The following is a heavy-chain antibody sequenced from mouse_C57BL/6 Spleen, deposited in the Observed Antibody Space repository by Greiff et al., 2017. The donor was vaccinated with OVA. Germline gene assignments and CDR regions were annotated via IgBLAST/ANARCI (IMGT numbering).Heavy chain of an antibody. V-gene: IGHV1-69*01. CDR2: IDPSDSYT. CDR3: ALYGSRGDFDV. D-gene: IGHD1-1*01. Sequence: VQLQQPGAELVMPGASVKLSCKASGYTFTSYWMHWVKQRPGQGLEWIGEIDPSDSYTNYNQKFKGKSTLTVDKSSSTAYMQLSSLTSEDSAVYYCALYGSRGDFDVWGTGTTVTVSS. CDR1: GYTFTSYW. J-gene: IGHJ1*03.